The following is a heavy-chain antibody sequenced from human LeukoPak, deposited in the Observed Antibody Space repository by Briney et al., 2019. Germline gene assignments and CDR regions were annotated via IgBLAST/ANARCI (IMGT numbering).Heavy chain of an antibody. J-gene: IGHJ4*02. CDR1: GGSISSYY. D-gene: IGHD6-13*01. CDR3: ARAAAGTGRVDY. CDR2: IYYSGST. V-gene: IGHV4-59*01. Sequence: SETLSLTCTVSGGSISSYYWSWIRQPPGKGLEWIGYIYYSGSTNYSPSLKSRVTISVDTSKNQVSLKLSSVTAADPAVYYCARAAAGTGRVDYWGQGTLVTVSS.